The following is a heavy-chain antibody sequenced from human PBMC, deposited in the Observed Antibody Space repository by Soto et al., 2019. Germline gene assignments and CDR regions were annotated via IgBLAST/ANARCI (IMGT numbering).Heavy chain of an antibody. CDR2: VKSDGTTT. V-gene: IGHV3-74*03. CDR1: GFSISHYW. CDR3: VRWDWFDP. J-gene: IGHJ5*02. Sequence: GGSLRLSCAASGFSISHYWMSWVRQAPGKGLVWVSRVKSDGTTTTYADFAKGRFIISRDNTKNTMYLQMNSLRVEDTAMYHCVRWDWFDPWGNGSLVTVPS.